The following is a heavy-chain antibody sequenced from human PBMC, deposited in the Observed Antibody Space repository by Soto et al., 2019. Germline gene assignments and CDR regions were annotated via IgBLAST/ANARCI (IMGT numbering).Heavy chain of an antibody. CDR3: ATVWVWNCSSTSCYPGYYMDV. CDR2: FDPEDGET. CDR1: GYTLTELS. V-gene: IGHV1-24*01. D-gene: IGHD2-2*01. Sequence: ASVKVSCKVSGYTLTELSMHWVRQAPGKGLEWMGGFDPEDGETIYAQKFQGRVTMTEDTSTDTAYMELSSLRSEDTAVYYCATVWVWNCSSTSCYPGYYMDVGGKGTTVTVSS. J-gene: IGHJ6*03.